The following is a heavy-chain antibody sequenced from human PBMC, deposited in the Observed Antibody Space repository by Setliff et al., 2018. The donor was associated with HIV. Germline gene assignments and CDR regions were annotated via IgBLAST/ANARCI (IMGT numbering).Heavy chain of an antibody. CDR1: GGSISSCSYY. CDR3: ARDGFWSGYIDY. CDR2: ICCSGTT. J-gene: IGHJ4*02. V-gene: IGHV4-39*02. Sequence: SETLSLTCTVSGGSISSCSYYWGWIRQPPGKGLEWIGSICCSGTTYYNPSLKSRVTISVDTSKNQFSLKLSSVTAADTAVYYCARDGFWSGYIDYWGQGTLVTVSS. D-gene: IGHD3-3*01.